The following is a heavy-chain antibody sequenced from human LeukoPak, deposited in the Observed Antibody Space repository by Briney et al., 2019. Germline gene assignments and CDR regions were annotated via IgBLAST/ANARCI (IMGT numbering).Heavy chain of an antibody. J-gene: IGHJ4*02. CDR3: ARASMYYYDSSGYLDY. CDR1: GYTFTSYY. V-gene: IGHV1-46*01. CDR2: INPSGGST. D-gene: IGHD3-22*01. Sequence: ASVKVSCKASGYTFTSYYMHWVRQAPGQGLEWMGIINPSGGSTSYAQKFQGRVTMTRDTSTSTVYMELSSLRSEDTAVYYCARASMYYYDSSGYLDYWGQGTLVAVSS.